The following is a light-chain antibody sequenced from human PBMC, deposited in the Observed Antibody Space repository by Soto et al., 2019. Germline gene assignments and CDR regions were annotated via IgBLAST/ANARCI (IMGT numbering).Light chain of an antibody. V-gene: IGKV3D-15*01. J-gene: IGKJ4*01. CDR3: QQSNKCPLT. Sequence: IVMTQSPATLSVSTGAGATLSCRASETISRDLAWYQQKPGQSPRLLIFGAFTRATGVPVRFSGSGSGTEFPLTVSSLQSEDVAVYFCQQSNKCPLTCGGGTRVEIK. CDR1: ETISRD. CDR2: GAF.